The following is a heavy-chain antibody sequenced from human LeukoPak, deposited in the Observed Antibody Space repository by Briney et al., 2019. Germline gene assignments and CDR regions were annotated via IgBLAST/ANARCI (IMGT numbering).Heavy chain of an antibody. CDR2: ISWNSGSI. V-gene: IGHV3-9*01. J-gene: IGHJ6*02. Sequence: GGSLRLSCAASGFTFSSYDMNWVRQAPGKGLEWVSGISWNSGSIGYADSVKGRFTISRDNAKNSLYLQMNSLRTEDTALYYCAKDKGAYYYGMDVWGQGTTVTVSS. CDR1: GFTFSSYD. CDR3: AKDKGAYYYGMDV.